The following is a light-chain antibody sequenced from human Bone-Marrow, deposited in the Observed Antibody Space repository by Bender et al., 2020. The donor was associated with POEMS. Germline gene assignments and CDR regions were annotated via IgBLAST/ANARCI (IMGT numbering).Light chain of an antibody. CDR1: SSNIGAGYD. CDR2: RNT. Sequence: QSVVTQPPSVSGAPGQRVVISCTGTSSNIGAGYDVHWYQHVSGLAPKIVILRNTERPSGVPDRFSGSRSGASASLTITGLQPEDEADYYCAAWEDSLNGWVFGGGTKLTVL. CDR3: AAWEDSLNGWV. V-gene: IGLV1-40*03. J-gene: IGLJ3*02.